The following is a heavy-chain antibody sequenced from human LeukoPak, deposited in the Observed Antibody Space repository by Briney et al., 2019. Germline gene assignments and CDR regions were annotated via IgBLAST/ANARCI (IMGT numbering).Heavy chain of an antibody. D-gene: IGHD2-15*01. Sequence: PSETLSLTCTVSGGSISSSSYYWGWIRQPPGKGLEWIGSIYYSGSTYYNPSLKSRVTISVDTFKNQFSLKLSSVTAADTAVYYCARLGYCSGGSCLSDYYYMDVWGKGTTVTVSS. V-gene: IGHV4-39*01. J-gene: IGHJ6*03. CDR1: GGSISSSSYY. CDR2: IYYSGST. CDR3: ARLGYCSGGSCLSDYYYMDV.